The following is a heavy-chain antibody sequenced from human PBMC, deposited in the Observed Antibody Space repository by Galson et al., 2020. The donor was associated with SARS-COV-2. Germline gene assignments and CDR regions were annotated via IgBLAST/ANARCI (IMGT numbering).Heavy chain of an antibody. V-gene: IGHV3-21*01. D-gene: IGHD3-22*01. CDR2: ISSSSSYI. CDR3: ARDRPSYYDSSGSFDY. Sequence: GGSLRLSCAASGFTFSSYSMNWVRQAPGKGLEWVSSISSSSSYIYYADSVKGRFTISRDNAKNSLYLQMNSLRAEDTAVYYCARDRPSYYDSSGSFDYWRQGTRVTVSS. CDR1: GFTFSSYS. J-gene: IGHJ4*02.